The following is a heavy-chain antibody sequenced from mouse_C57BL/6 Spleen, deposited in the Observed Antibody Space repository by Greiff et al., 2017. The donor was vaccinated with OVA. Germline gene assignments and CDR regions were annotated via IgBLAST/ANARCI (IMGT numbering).Heavy chain of an antibody. Sequence: QVQLQQPGAELVMPGASVKLSCKASGYTFTSYWMHWVKQRPGQGLEWIGEIDPSDSYTNYNQKFKGKSTLTVDKSSSTAYMQLSSLTSEDSAVDYCARGDSNYGAWFAYWGQGTLVTVSA. J-gene: IGHJ3*01. CDR3: ARGDSNYGAWFAY. CDR1: GYTFTSYW. CDR2: IDPSDSYT. V-gene: IGHV1-69*01. D-gene: IGHD2-5*01.